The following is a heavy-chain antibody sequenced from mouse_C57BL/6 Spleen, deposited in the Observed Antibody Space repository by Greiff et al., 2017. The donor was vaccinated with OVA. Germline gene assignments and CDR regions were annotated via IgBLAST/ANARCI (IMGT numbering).Heavy chain of an antibody. J-gene: IGHJ4*01. D-gene: IGHD2-3*01. CDR2: IRSKSSNYAT. CDR3: VRGDGYPYYYAMDY. CDR1: GFTFNTYA. Sequence: EVKVVESGGGLVQPKGSLKLSCAASGFTFNTYAMHWVRQAPGKGLEWVARIRSKSSNYATYYADSVKDRFTISRDDSQSMLYLQMNNLKTEDTAMYYCVRGDGYPYYYAMDYWGQGTSVTVSS. V-gene: IGHV10-3*01.